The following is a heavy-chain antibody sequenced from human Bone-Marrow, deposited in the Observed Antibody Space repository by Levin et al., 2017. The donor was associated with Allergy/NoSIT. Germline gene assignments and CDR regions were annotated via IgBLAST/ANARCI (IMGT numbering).Heavy chain of an antibody. CDR2: VYYTGLT. CDR3: ARTDHPSSPHFDY. CDR1: GGSIDSSY. Sequence: SQTLSLTCTVSGGSIDSSYWSWIRQTPGKGLQWIGYVYYTGLTRYNPSLKSRVTMSVDPSKNQFSLKVYSVTAADTGLYFCARTDHPSSPHFDYWGQGTLVTVSS. J-gene: IGHJ4*02. V-gene: IGHV4-59*01. D-gene: IGHD6-13*01.